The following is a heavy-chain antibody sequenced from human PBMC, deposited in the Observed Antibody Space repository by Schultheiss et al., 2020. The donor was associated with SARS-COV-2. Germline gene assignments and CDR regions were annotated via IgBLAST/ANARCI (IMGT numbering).Heavy chain of an antibody. CDR3: RPESTENWFDP. CDR1: GYSISSGYY. CDR2: IYHSGST. Sequence: SETLSLTCAVSGYSISSGYYWGWIRQPPGKGLEWIGSIYHSGSTYYNPSLKSRVTISVDTSKNQFSLKLSSVTAADTAVYYCRPESTENWFDPWGQGTLVTVSS. D-gene: IGHD2-2*01. V-gene: IGHV4-38-2*01. J-gene: IGHJ5*02.